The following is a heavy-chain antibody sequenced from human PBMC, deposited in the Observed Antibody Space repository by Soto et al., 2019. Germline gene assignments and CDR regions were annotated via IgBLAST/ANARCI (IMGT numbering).Heavy chain of an antibody. CDR3: ARDRGGYSYGTAGQSRSYYYYYGMDV. Sequence: QVQLVQSGAEVKKPGSSVKVSCKASGGTFSSYAISWVRQAPGQGLEWMGGIIPIFGTANYAQKSQGRVTITADESTSTAYMELSSLRSEDTAVYYCARDRGGYSYGTAGQSRSYYYYYGMDVWGQGTTVTVSS. J-gene: IGHJ6*02. CDR1: GGTFSSYA. D-gene: IGHD5-18*01. V-gene: IGHV1-69*01. CDR2: IIPIFGTA.